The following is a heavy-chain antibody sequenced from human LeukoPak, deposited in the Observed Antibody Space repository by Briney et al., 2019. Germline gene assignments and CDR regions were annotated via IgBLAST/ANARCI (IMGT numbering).Heavy chain of an antibody. D-gene: IGHD2-8*02. CDR1: GFTFSAYA. CDR2: ISYDGSDK. CDR3: AKSLRGTGLDAFDI. V-gene: IGHV3-30*18. Sequence: GGSLRLSCAASGFTFSAYAMHWVRQAPGKGLEWVALISYDGSDKYYAGSVKGRFTISRDNSKNTLYLQMNSLRADDTAVYYCAKSLRGTGLDAFDIWGQGAMVTVSS. J-gene: IGHJ3*02.